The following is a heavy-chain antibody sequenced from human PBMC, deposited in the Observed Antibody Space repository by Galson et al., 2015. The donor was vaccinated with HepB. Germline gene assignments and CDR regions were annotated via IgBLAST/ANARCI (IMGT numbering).Heavy chain of an antibody. J-gene: IGHJ4*02. Sequence: SLRLSCAASGFTFSSYGMHWVRQAPGKGLEWVAVISYDGSNKYYADSVKGRFTISRDNSKNTLYLQMNGLRAEDTAVYYCAKDQQPYSSSWYFAIDYWGQGTLVTVSS. CDR3: AKDQQPYSSSWYFAIDY. CDR1: GFTFSSYG. D-gene: IGHD6-13*01. CDR2: ISYDGSNK. V-gene: IGHV3-30*18.